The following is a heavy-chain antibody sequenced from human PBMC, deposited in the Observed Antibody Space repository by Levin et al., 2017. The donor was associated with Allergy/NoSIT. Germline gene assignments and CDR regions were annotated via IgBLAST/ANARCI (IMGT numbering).Heavy chain of an antibody. V-gene: IGHV3-23*01. D-gene: IGHD6-19*01. CDR2: IINSGVGT. CDR1: GFTFNNYA. CDR3: AKDAIRGSDQPYYFDY. J-gene: IGHJ4*02. Sequence: SCAASGFTFNNYAMSWVRQAPEKGLEWVSAIINSGVGTYYADSVKGRFTISRDNSKNTMYLQMNSLRAEDTAVYFCAKDAIRGSDQPYYFDYWGQGTLVTASS.